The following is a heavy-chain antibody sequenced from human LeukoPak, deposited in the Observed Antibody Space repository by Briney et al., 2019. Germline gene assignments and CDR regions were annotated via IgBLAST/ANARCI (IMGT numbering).Heavy chain of an antibody. J-gene: IGHJ4*02. CDR2: ISASNGNT. Sequence: GASVTVSCKASGYSFTSYGITWVRQAPGQGLDWLGWISASNGNTNYAQKLQGRVTMTSDTSTSTAYMDLRSLTPDDTAFYYCARYPLSYTGNWHYFFDYWGQGTLLTVSS. CDR3: ARYPLSYTGNWHYFFDY. V-gene: IGHV1-18*01. D-gene: IGHD1-7*01. CDR1: GYSFTSYG.